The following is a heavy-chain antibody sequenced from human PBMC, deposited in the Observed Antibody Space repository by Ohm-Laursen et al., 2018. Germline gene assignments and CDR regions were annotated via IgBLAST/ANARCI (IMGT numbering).Heavy chain of an antibody. V-gene: IGHV4-4*07. CDR2: IYNTGST. CDR1: GGFISTYY. Sequence: TLSLTCTVSGGFISTYYWNWIRQPSGKALEWIGRIYNTGSTNYNPSLQSRVSMSVDTSQNQFSLRMTSVTAADTAVYYCARDLPYYESSGYGAFDMWGQGTMVTVSS. D-gene: IGHD3-22*01. J-gene: IGHJ3*02. CDR3: ARDLPYYESSGYGAFDM.